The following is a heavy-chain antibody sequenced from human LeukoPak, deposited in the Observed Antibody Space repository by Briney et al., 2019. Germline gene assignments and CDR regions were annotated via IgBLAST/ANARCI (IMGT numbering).Heavy chain of an antibody. J-gene: IGHJ3*02. CDR3: ATGDYGGNHDAFDI. CDR1: GGSISSYY. D-gene: IGHD4-23*01. Sequence: SETLSLTCTVSGGSISSYYWSWLRQPAGKGLEWIGYIYYSGSTYYNPSLKSRVTISVDTSKNQFSLKLSSVTAADTAVYYCATGDYGGNHDAFDIWGQGTMVTVSS. V-gene: IGHV4-59*06. CDR2: IYYSGST.